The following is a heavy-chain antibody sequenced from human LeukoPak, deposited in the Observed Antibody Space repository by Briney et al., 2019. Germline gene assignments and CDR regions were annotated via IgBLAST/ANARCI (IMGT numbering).Heavy chain of an antibody. CDR3: ASGSGDYGDPFDY. D-gene: IGHD4-17*01. CDR2: INGDGSET. Sequence: GGSLRLSCLASGFTFSSHWMHWVRQAPGKGLVWVSRINGDGSETNYAGSVRGRFTISRDNAKNTVYLQMNSLRAEDTAVYYCASGSGDYGDPFDYWGQGTLVTVSS. V-gene: IGHV3-74*01. CDR1: GFTFSSHW. J-gene: IGHJ4*02.